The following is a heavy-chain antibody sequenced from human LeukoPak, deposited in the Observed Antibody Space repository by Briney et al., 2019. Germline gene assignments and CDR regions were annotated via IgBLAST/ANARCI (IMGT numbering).Heavy chain of an antibody. J-gene: IGHJ4*02. V-gene: IGHV3-23*01. D-gene: IGHD1-26*01. Sequence: PGGTLRLSCAASGFTFSSYGMSWVRQAPGKGLEWVSAISGSGGGTFYADSVKGRFTISRDNSKNTLYLQMNSLRAEDTAVYYCAKDRVGATRGFFDYWGQGTLVTVSS. CDR1: GFTFSSYG. CDR3: AKDRVGATRGFFDY. CDR2: ISGSGGGT.